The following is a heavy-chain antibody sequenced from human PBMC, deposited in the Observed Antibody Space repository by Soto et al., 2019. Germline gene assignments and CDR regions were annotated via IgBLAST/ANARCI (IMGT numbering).Heavy chain of an antibody. J-gene: IGHJ5*02. CDR3: ARSFCACGGLRISGPSEDWFDP. CDR2: ISAYNGNT. V-gene: IGHV1-18*04. D-gene: IGHD1-20*01. CDR1: GYTFSSYG. Sequence: ASVKVSCKASGYTFSSYGISRVRQAPGQGLEWMGWISAYNGNTNYAQKVQDRVTMTTDTSTSTAYMEPGSLRADDTAVDYSARSFCACGGLRISGPSEDWFDPWGQGTLVTVSS.